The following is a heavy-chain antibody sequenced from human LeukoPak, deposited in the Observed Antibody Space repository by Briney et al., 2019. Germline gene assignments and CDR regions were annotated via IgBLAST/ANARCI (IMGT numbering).Heavy chain of an antibody. D-gene: IGHD6-19*01. CDR2: IYPGDSDT. Sequence: GESLKISCKGSGYSFTSYWIGWVRQMPGKGLEWMGIIYPGDSDTRYSPSFQGQVTISADKSISTAYLQWSSLKASDTAMYYCARPIAVAGMRETYYFDYWGQGTLVTVSS. J-gene: IGHJ4*02. V-gene: IGHV5-51*01. CDR1: GYSFTSYW. CDR3: ARPIAVAGMRETYYFDY.